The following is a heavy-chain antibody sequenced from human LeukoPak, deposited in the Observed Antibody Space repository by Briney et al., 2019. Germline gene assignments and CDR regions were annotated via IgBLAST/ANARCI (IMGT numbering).Heavy chain of an antibody. J-gene: IGHJ4*02. D-gene: IGHD2-21*02. CDR3: AKLAYCGGDCHSRDLEIFDY. CDR2: ISYDGSNK. CDR1: GFTFSSYG. V-gene: IGHV3-30*18. Sequence: GSSLKLSCAATGFTFSSYGMHWVRQAPGKGLEWVSVISYDGSNKYYADSVKGRFTISRDNSKNTLYLKMNRLRAEETAVYYCAKLAYCGGDCHSRDLEIFDYWGQGTLVTVSS.